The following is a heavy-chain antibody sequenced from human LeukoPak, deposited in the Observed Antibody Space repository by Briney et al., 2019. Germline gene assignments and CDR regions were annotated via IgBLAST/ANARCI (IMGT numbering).Heavy chain of an antibody. CDR3: AREQATPPGVDYYDSSGYYYYYYYMDV. CDR2: INHRGST. Sequence: SETLSLTCAVYGGSFSGYYWTWIRQPPGKGLEWIGEINHRGSTDYNPSLKSRVTISVDTSKNQFSLKLSSVTAADTAVYYCAREQATPPGVDYYDSSGYYYYYYYMDVWGKGTTVTVSS. CDR1: GGSFSGYY. V-gene: IGHV4-34*01. J-gene: IGHJ6*03. D-gene: IGHD3-22*01.